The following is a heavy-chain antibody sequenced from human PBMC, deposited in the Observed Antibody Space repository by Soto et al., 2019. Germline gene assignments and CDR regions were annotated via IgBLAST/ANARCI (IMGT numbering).Heavy chain of an antibody. V-gene: IGHV3-30*03. CDR3: ARDYARGWCQF. J-gene: IGHJ4*02. Sequence: VKLVESGGGVVQPGTSLRLSCTASGFDFSNSGIQWVRQTPGKGLAWVALISFDGDKYYVDSVKGRFTISRDNPTYTVYLQMNRLRPEDTGVYYCARDYARGWCQFWGQGTLVTVSS. CDR2: ISFDGDK. CDR1: GFDFSNSG. D-gene: IGHD2-8*02.